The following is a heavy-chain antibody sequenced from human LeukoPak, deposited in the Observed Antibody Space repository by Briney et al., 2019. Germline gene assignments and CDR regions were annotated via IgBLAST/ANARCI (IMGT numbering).Heavy chain of an antibody. V-gene: IGHV4-34*01. CDR2: INHSGST. CDR1: GGSFSGYY. J-gene: IGHJ4*02. Sequence: SETLSLTCTVYGGSFSGYYWSWIRQPPGKGLEWIGEINHSGSTNYNPSLKSRVTISVDTSKNQFSLKLSSVTAADTAVYYCARGGSRIAARPVDYWGQGTLVTVSS. CDR3: ARGGSRIAARPVDY. D-gene: IGHD6-6*01.